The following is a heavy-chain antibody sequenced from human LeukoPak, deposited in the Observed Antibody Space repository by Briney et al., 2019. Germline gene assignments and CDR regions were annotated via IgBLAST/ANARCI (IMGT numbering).Heavy chain of an antibody. D-gene: IGHD2-15*01. Sequence: GGSLRLPFAASGFTFSSYSMNWVRQAPGKGLEWVAVISYDGSNKYYAASVKGRFTISRDNSKNTLYLQMNSLRAEDTAVYYCAKLSPLGGGPAYFQHWGQGTLVTVSS. V-gene: IGHV3-30*18. CDR2: ISYDGSNK. CDR3: AKLSPLGGGPAYFQH. CDR1: GFTFSSYS. J-gene: IGHJ1*01.